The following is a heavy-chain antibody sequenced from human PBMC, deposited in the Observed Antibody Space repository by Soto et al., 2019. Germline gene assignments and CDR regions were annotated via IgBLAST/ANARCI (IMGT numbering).Heavy chain of an antibody. Sequence: KVSCKASGGTFSSYTISWVRQAPGQGLEWMGRIIPILGIANYAQKFQGRVTITADKSTSTAYMELSSLRSEDTAVYYCARADRGIAVADVGPDYWGQGTLVTVSS. V-gene: IGHV1-69*02. CDR1: GGTFSSYT. CDR3: ARADRGIAVADVGPDY. J-gene: IGHJ4*02. D-gene: IGHD6-19*01. CDR2: IIPILGIA.